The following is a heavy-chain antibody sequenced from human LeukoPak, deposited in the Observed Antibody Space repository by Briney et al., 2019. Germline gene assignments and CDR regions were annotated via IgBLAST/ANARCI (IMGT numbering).Heavy chain of an antibody. D-gene: IGHD5-24*01. Sequence: ASVKVSCKASGYTFTSYGISWVRQAPGQGLEWMGWISAYNGNTNYAQKLQGRVTMTRDMSTSTVYMELSSLRSEDTAVYYCARDHGLATTLDGSLGHDYWGQGTLVTVSS. J-gene: IGHJ4*02. CDR2: ISAYNGNT. V-gene: IGHV1-18*01. CDR3: ARDHGLATTLDGSLGHDY. CDR1: GYTFTSYG.